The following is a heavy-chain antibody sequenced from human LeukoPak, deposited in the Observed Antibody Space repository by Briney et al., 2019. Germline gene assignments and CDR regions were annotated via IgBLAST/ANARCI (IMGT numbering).Heavy chain of an antibody. V-gene: IGHV1-18*01. CDR2: ISGHNGNT. CDR3: ARDHVPRGDGYNYYEF. Sequence: ASVKVSCKASGYTFTTYGISWVRQAPGQGLEWMGWISGHNGNTKYAQKLQGKVTMTTDTSTSTVYMDLRSLRSDDTAVYYCARDHVPRGDGYNYYEFWGQGALVSVSS. J-gene: IGHJ4*02. D-gene: IGHD3-22*01. CDR1: GYTFTTYG.